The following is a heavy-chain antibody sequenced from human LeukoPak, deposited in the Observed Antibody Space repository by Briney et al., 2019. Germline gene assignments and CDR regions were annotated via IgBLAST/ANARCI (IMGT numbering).Heavy chain of an antibody. Sequence: GGSLRLSCAASGFTFSSYWMSWVRQAPGKGLEWVANIKQDGSEKYYVDSAKGRFTISRDNAKNSLYLQMNSLRAEDTAVYYCAREVTHYYDSSGYYSYFDYWGQGTLVTVSS. CDR1: GFTFSSYW. V-gene: IGHV3-7*03. CDR3: AREVTHYYDSSGYYSYFDY. J-gene: IGHJ4*02. CDR2: IKQDGSEK. D-gene: IGHD3-22*01.